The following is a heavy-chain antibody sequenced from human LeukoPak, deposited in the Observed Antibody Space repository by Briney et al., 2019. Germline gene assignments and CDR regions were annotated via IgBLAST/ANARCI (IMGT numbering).Heavy chain of an antibody. V-gene: IGHV3-74*01. Sequence: GGSLLLSCAASGFPFINYWMHGARQAPGKGLVWVSRINSDGSSTSYADSVKGRFTISKDNAKNTLYLQINSLRAEDTAVYYCARGGQYTTGWFGYWGQGTLVTVSS. CDR2: INSDGSST. CDR1: GFPFINYW. D-gene: IGHD1-1*01. J-gene: IGHJ5*01. CDR3: ARGGQYTTGWFGY.